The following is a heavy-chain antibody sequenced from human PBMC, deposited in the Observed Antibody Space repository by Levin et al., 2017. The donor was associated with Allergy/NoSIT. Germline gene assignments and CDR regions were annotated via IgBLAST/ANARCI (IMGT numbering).Heavy chain of an antibody. V-gene: IGHV3-64*01. CDR3: ARRMTTVTTPFVY. CDR2: ISTNGGST. Sequence: GESLKISCAVSGFTFSSYGMHWVRQAPGKGLEYVSAISTNGGSTYYANSVKGRFTISRDNSKNTLYLQMGSLRVEDMAVYYCARRMTTVTTPFVYWGQGTLVTVSS. CDR1: GFTFSSYG. D-gene: IGHD4-17*01. J-gene: IGHJ4*02.